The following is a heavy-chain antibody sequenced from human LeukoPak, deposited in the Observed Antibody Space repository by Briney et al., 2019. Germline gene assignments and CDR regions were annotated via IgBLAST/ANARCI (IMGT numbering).Heavy chain of an antibody. CDR2: ISGSGGST. V-gene: IGHV3-23*01. CDR3: AKGAEYCSGGSCYSGEFDP. J-gene: IGHJ5*02. D-gene: IGHD2-15*01. CDR1: GFTFSSYA. Sequence: GGSLRLSCAASGFTFSSYAMSWVRQAPGKGLEWVSAISGSGGSTYYADSVKGRFTISRDNSKNTLYLQMNSLRAEDTAVYYCAKGAEYCSGGSCYSGEFDPWGQGTLVTVSS.